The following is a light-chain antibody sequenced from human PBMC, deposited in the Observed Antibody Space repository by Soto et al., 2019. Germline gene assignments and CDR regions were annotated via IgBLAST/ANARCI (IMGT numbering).Light chain of an antibody. CDR2: GAS. CDR3: QQYNNWPTWT. Sequence: EIILPPSPDTLSLSPGERATLSCRASQTVSSNYLAWCQQRPGQAPRLLIYGASTRAAGIPDRFSGSGSGTDFTLTITRLEPEDSAVYFCQQYNNWPTWTFGQGTKVDIK. CDR1: QTVSSNY. V-gene: IGKV3-20*01. J-gene: IGKJ1*01.